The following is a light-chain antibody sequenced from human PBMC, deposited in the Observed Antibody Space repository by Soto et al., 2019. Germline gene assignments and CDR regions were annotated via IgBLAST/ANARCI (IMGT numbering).Light chain of an antibody. Sequence: QSVLTQPPSVSGAPGQRVTISCTGSSSNIGAGYDVHWYQQLPGTAPKLLIYGNSNRPSGVPDRFSGSKSGTSASLAITGLQAEDEADCCLQSYDSSMSGSRVFGGGTKVTVL. V-gene: IGLV1-40*01. CDR3: QSYDSSMSGSRV. CDR2: GNS. CDR1: SSNIGAGYD. J-gene: IGLJ2*01.